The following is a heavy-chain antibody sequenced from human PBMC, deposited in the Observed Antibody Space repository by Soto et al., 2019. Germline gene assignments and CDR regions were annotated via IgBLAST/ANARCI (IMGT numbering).Heavy chain of an antibody. CDR2: ISGSGGST. D-gene: IGHD1-26*01. J-gene: IGHJ4*02. CDR1: GFTFSGYA. V-gene: IGHV3-23*01. CDR3: AKKIKEGATGRYYFDY. Sequence: GGSLRLSCAASGFTFSGYAMSWVRQAPGKGLEWVSAISGSGGSTYYADSVKGRFTISRDNSKNTLYLQMNSLRAEDTAVYYCAKKIKEGATGRYYFDYWGQGTLVTVSS.